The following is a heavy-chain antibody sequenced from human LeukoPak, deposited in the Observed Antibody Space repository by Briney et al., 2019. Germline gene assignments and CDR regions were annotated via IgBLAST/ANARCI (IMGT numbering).Heavy chain of an antibody. Sequence: TGGSLRLSCAASGFTFRDSYMSWIRQAPGKGLEWVSYISSSGTTLYYPDSLKGRFTISRDNAKNSLYLQMNSLRADDTAVYYCARRRGNGGYDAHFDYWGQGTLVTIAS. V-gene: IGHV3-11*01. D-gene: IGHD5-12*01. CDR1: GFTFRDSY. CDR2: ISSSGTTL. CDR3: ARRRGNGGYDAHFDY. J-gene: IGHJ4*02.